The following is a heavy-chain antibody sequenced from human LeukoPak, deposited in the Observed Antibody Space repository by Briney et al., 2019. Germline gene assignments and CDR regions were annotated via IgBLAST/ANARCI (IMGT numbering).Heavy chain of an antibody. D-gene: IGHD2-8*02. CDR2: IFPSGGEI. CDR1: GFTFSTFA. Sequence: GGSLRLSCAASGFTFSTFAMIWVRQPPGKGLEWVSSIFPSGGEIHYADSVRGRFTISRDNSKSTLSLQMNSLRDEDTAIYYCATYRQVLLPFESWGQGTLVTVSS. CDR3: ATYRQVLLPFES. V-gene: IGHV3-23*01. J-gene: IGHJ4*02.